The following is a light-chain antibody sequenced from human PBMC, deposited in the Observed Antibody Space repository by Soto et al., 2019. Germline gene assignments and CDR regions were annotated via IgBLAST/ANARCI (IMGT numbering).Light chain of an antibody. CDR1: QTIRSNY. V-gene: IGKV3-20*01. CDR2: GAS. CDR3: QQYGSSPWT. Sequence: ETVLTQSPGTLSLSPGERATLSCRASQTIRSNYLAWYRQTPGQAPRLLIYGASNRATGIADRFSGSGSGTDCGLSISRLEPEDCALYYCQQYGSSPWTVGQGTKVEIK. J-gene: IGKJ1*01.